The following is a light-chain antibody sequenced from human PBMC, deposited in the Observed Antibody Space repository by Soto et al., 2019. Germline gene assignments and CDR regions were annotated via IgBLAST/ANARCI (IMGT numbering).Light chain of an antibody. Sequence: EMGLTQSPGTLSLSPGERATLSCRASQSVSSRYLAWYQQKPGQAPRLLIYGASIRATGIPDRFSGSGSGTDFTLTISRLEPEDFAVYYCQQYGSSPRFTFGPGTKVDIK. CDR3: QQYGSSPRFT. CDR2: GAS. J-gene: IGKJ3*01. CDR1: QSVSSRY. V-gene: IGKV3-20*01.